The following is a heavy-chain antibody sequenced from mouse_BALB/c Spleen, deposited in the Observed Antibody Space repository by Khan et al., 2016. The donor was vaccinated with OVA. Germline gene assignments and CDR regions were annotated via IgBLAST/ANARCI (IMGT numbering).Heavy chain of an antibody. Sequence: EVQLQESGPGLVKPSQSLSLTCTVTGYSITSDYAWNLIRQFPGNKLEWMGYISYSGSTSYNPSFKSRISITRDISKNQSFLQLNSVTTEDTATYYCARSIMANWGQGTTLTVSS. CDR3: ARSIMAN. J-gene: IGHJ2*01. CDR2: ISYSGST. V-gene: IGHV3-2*02. CDR1: GYSITSDYA.